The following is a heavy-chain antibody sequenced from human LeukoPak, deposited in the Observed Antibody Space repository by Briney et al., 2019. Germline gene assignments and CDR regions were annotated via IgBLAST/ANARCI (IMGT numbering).Heavy chain of an antibody. D-gene: IGHD6-6*01. CDR1: GYTFTSYG. CDR3: ARIQSRIIAARPGNPAFDY. J-gene: IGHJ4*02. CDR2: ITAYNGNT. V-gene: IGHV1-18*01. Sequence: AASVKVSCKASGYTFTSYGISWVRQAPGQALEWMIWITAYNGNTNYAQKLQHRVTMTTDTSTSTVYMEQKSLRSDDTAVYYCARIQSRIIAARPGNPAFDYWGRGTLVTVSS.